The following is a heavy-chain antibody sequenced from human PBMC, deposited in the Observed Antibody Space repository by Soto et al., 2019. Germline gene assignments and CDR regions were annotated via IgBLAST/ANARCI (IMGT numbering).Heavy chain of an antibody. V-gene: IGHV3-21*01. CDR2: ISSSSSYI. CDR3: ARQKGYSSSSYGMDV. J-gene: IGHJ6*02. D-gene: IGHD6-13*01. Sequence: GGSLRLSCAASGFTFSSYSMNWVRQAPGKGLEWVSSISSSSSYIYYADSVKGRFTISRDNSMNTVYLQMSSLRAEDTAVYYCARQKGYSSSSYGMDVWGQGTTVTVSS. CDR1: GFTFSSYS.